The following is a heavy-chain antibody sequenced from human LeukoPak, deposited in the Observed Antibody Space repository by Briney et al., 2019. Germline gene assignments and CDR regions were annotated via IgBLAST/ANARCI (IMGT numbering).Heavy chain of an antibody. Sequence: SETLSLTCTVSGGSISSYYWGWIRQPAGKGLEWIGRIYTSGSTNYNPSLKSRVTMSVDTSKNQFSLKLSSVTAADTAVYYCARDALLFSTPYYYYGMDVWGQGTTVTVSS. V-gene: IGHV4-4*07. CDR1: GGSISSYY. CDR3: ARDALLFSTPYYYYGMDV. J-gene: IGHJ6*02. CDR2: IYTSGST. D-gene: IGHD1-26*01.